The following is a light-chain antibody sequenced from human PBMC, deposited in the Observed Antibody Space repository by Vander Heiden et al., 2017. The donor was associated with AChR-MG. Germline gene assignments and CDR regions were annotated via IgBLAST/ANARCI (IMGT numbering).Light chain of an antibody. V-gene: IGLV6-57*03. CDR1: GGNIANNF. CDR3: QSYDSSNVWV. CDR2: EGR. Sequence: NFMLTQPHSVSESPGKTVTISCTRSGGNIANNFVQWYQRRPGSAPTTVILEGRQRPSGVPDRFSGSVDSSSNSASLTISGLQTEDEADYFCQSYDSSNVWVFGGGTKVTVL. J-gene: IGLJ3*02.